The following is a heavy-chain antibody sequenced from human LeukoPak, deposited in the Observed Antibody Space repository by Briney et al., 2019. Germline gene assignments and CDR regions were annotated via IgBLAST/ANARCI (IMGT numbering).Heavy chain of an antibody. D-gene: IGHD2-21*02. CDR1: GGSFSGYY. V-gene: IGHV4-34*01. CDR2: INHSGST. Sequence: SETLSLTCAVYGGSFSGYYWSWIRQPPGKGLEWIGEINHSGSTNYNPSLKSRVTISVDTSKNQFSMKLSSVTAADTAVYYCARVSAAYCGGDCYPNLDYWGQGTLVTVSS. J-gene: IGHJ4*02. CDR3: ARVSAAYCGGDCYPNLDY.